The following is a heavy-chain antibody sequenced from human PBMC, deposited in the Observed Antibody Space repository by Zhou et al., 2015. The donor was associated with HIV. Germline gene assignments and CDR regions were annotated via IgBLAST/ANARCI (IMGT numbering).Heavy chain of an antibody. V-gene: IGHV1-8*01. CDR3: ARGTYGDS. CDR1: GYIFTNYD. J-gene: IGHJ5*01. D-gene: IGHD3-10*01. Sequence: QVQLVQSGAEVKKPGASVKVSCQASGYIFTNYDVIWVRQGTGQGLEWMGWMSPTSGNTGYAPKFRGRVTMTRDTSTDTAYMEVKRLTSDDTAIYYCARGTYGDSWGQGTLVTVSA. CDR2: MSPTSGNT.